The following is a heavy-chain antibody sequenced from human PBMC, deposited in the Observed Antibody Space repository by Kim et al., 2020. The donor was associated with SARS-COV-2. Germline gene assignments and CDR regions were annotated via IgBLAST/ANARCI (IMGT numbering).Heavy chain of an antibody. D-gene: IGHD3-3*01. CDR3: ASSGYDFWSGSADV. J-gene: IGHJ6*02. V-gene: IGHV4-39*01. CDR1: GGSISSSSYY. CDR2: IYYSGST. Sequence: SETLSLTCTVSGGSISSSSYYWGWIRQPPGKGLEWIGSIYYSGSTYYNPSLKSRVTISVDTSKNQFSLKLSSVTAADTAVYYCASSGYDFWSGSADVWGQGTTVTVSS.